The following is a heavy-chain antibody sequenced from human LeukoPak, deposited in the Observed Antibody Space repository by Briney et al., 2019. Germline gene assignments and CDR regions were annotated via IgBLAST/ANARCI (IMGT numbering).Heavy chain of an antibody. CDR1: GCTFNNHD. CDR3: AKPRDIDSWAFDV. D-gene: IGHD2-15*01. V-gene: IGHV3-30*18. Sequence: PGGSLRLACAASGCTFNNHDMHWVRQAPGKGLEWVAGISYDGRNKYYADSVKGRFTISRDNSKNTLNLQMNSLRTEDTAVYYCAKPRDIDSWAFDVWGEGTMVTVS. J-gene: IGHJ3*01. CDR2: ISYDGRNK.